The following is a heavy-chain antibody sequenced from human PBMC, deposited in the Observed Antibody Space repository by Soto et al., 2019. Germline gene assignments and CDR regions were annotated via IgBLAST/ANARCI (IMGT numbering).Heavy chain of an antibody. Sequence: EVQLLESGGGLVQPGGSLRLSCAASGFTFSSYAMNWVRQAPGKGLEWVSVISGSGGSTYYADSVKGRFSISRDSSKNTLDLHMNSLRAEDTAVYYCAKRGSGSYFDYWGQGTLVTVSS. CDR2: ISGSGGST. D-gene: IGHD1-26*01. CDR3: AKRGSGSYFDY. J-gene: IGHJ4*02. V-gene: IGHV3-23*01. CDR1: GFTFSSYA.